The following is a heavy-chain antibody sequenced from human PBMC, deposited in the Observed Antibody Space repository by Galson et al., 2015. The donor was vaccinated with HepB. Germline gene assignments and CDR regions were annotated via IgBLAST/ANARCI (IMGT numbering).Heavy chain of an antibody. CDR3: ARGFLIISHDLFDP. CDR2: TYYRSKWYY. Sequence: CAISGDSVSGNRAAWNWIRQSPSRGLEWLGRTYYRSKWYYDYADSVKSRITINPDTSNNQVTLQLNSVTPEDTAVYYCARGFLIISHDLFDPWGQGTLVTVSS. D-gene: IGHD3-10*01. V-gene: IGHV6-1*01. CDR1: GDSVSGNRAA. J-gene: IGHJ5*02.